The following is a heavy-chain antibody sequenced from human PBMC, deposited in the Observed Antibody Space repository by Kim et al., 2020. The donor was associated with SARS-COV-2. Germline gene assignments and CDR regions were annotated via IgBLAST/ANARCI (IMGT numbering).Heavy chain of an antibody. CDR2: IYYSGST. Sequence: SETLSLTCTVSGGSISSSYWSWIRQPPGKGLEWIGYIYYSGSTNYNPSLKSRVTISVDTSKNQFSLKLSSVTAADTAVYYCARDHREWLQYTANWYFDL. CDR3: ARDHREWLQYTANWYFDL. CDR1: GGSISSSY. D-gene: IGHD3-3*01. V-gene: IGHV4-59*01. J-gene: IGHJ2*01.